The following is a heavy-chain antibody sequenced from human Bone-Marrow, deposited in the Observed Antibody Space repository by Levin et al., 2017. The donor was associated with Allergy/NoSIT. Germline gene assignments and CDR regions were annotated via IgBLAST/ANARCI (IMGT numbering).Heavy chain of an antibody. J-gene: IGHJ4*02. D-gene: IGHD2-21*01. CDR2: MNPNSDSS. CDR3: AGGAEACFRR. CDR1: GYTFANYN. V-gene: IGHV1-8*01. Sequence: ASVKVSCKVSGYTFANYNVHWVRQATGQGLEWMGWMNPNSDSSDYAQKFQGRVTLTRDTSISTAYMELSSLRSDDTAVYYCAGGAEACFRRWGKGTLVTISS.